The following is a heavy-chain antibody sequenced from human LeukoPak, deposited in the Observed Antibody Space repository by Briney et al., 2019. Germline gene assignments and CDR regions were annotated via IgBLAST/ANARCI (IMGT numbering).Heavy chain of an antibody. CDR2: IYSGGST. J-gene: IGHJ4*02. CDR3: AKELPRDY. D-gene: IGHD1-7*01. CDR1: GFTFSSHS. Sequence: GGSLRLSCAASGFTFSSHSMSWVRQAPGKGLEWVSVIYSGGSTYYADSVKGRFTISRDNSKNTLYLQMNSLRADDTAVYYCAKELPRDYWGQGTLVTVSS. V-gene: IGHV3-66*02.